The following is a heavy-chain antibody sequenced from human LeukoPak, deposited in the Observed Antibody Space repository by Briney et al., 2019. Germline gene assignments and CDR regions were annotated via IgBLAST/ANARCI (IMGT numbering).Heavy chain of an antibody. J-gene: IGHJ4*02. D-gene: IGHD3-10*01. CDR1: GYTFTSYD. Sequence: ASVKVSCKASGYTFTSYDINWVRQAAGQGLEWMGWMNPNSGNTGYAQKFQGRITMARNTSISTAYMELSSLTSEDTAVYFCARRYDSGSYHLPHWGQGTLVTVST. V-gene: IGHV1-8*01. CDR3: ARRYDSGSYHLPH. CDR2: MNPNSGNT.